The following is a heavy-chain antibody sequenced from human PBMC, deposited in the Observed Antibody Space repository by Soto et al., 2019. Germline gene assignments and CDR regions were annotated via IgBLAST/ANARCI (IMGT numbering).Heavy chain of an antibody. J-gene: IGHJ5*02. CDR3: ASSARQGVWFDP. V-gene: IGHV3-11*01. D-gene: IGHD6-6*01. CDR2: ISSSGSTI. CDR1: GFTFSDYY. Sequence: PGGSLRLSCAASGFTFSDYYMSWIRQAPGKGLEWVSYISSSGSTIYYADSVKGRFTISRDNAKNSLYLQMNSLRAEDTAVYYCASSARQGVWFDPWGQRTLVTVSS.